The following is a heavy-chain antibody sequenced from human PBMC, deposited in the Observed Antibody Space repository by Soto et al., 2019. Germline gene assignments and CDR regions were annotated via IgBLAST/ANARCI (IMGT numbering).Heavy chain of an antibody. Sequence: ASVKVSCNASGYTFTSYGISWVRQAPGQGPEWMGFISAYNGNTNYAQKLQGRVTMTTDTSTSTAYMELRSLRSDDTAVYYCARDRGAAVVAPFHXWGQVTLVTVSX. CDR1: GYTFTSYG. D-gene: IGHD3-10*01. J-gene: IGHJ4*02. CDR2: ISAYNGNT. CDR3: ARDRGAAVVAPFHX. V-gene: IGHV1-18*01.